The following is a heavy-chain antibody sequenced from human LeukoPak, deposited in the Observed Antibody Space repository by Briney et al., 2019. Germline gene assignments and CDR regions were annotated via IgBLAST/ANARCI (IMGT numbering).Heavy chain of an antibody. J-gene: IGHJ4*02. Sequence: LPGGSLRLSCAASGFTFSSYAMSWVRQAPGKGLEGVSAISGSCGSTYYEDSVKGRFTISRDNSTSRLYLQMTSLRAEDTAVYYCAKVAVGAIPFFFDCWGQGTLVSVSS. CDR2: ISGSCGST. CDR1: GFTFSSYA. CDR3: AKVAVGAIPFFFDC. V-gene: IGHV3-23*01. D-gene: IGHD1-26*01.